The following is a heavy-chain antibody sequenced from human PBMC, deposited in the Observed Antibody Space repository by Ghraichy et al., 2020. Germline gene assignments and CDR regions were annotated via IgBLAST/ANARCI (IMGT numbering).Heavy chain of an antibody. Sequence: GGSLRLSCAASGFTFSSYSMNWVRQAPGKGLEWVSYISSSSSTIYYADSVKGRFTISRDNAKNSLYLQMNSLRAEDTAVYYCARGGGDITMVRGARDGKFDYWGQGTLVTVSS. V-gene: IGHV3-48*04. CDR1: GFTFSSYS. D-gene: IGHD3-10*01. CDR3: ARGGGDITMVRGARDGKFDY. J-gene: IGHJ4*02. CDR2: ISSSSSTI.